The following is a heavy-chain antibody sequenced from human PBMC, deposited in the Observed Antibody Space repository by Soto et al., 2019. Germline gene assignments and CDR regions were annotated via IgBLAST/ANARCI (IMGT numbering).Heavy chain of an antibody. Sequence: SETLSLSCTVSGGSISSYYWSWIRQPAGKGLEWIGRIYTSGSTNYNPSLKSRVTMSVDTSKNQFSLKLSSVTAADTAVYYCARAQYYYDSSGYYWGGYFDYWGQGTLVTVSS. D-gene: IGHD3-22*01. CDR1: GGSISSYY. CDR2: IYTSGST. CDR3: ARAQYYYDSSGYYWGGYFDY. J-gene: IGHJ4*02. V-gene: IGHV4-4*07.